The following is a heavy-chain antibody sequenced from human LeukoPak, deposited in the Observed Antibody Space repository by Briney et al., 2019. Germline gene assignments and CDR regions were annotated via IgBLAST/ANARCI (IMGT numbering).Heavy chain of an antibody. CDR3: AKWGSHNTKDY. Sequence: PGRSLRLSCAASGFTFDDYAMHWVRHAPGKGLEWVSGISWNSGSIGYADSVKGRFTISRDNAKNSLYLQMNSLRAEDTALYYCAKWGSHNTKDYWGQGTLVTVSS. CDR2: ISWNSGSI. J-gene: IGHJ4*02. V-gene: IGHV3-9*01. D-gene: IGHD3-16*01. CDR1: GFTFDDYA.